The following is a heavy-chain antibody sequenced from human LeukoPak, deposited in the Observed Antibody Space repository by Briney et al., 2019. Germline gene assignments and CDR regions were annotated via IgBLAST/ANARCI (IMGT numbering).Heavy chain of an antibody. CDR2: INWNGGST. D-gene: IGHD3-3*01. CDR3: AREDGYDFWSGYYRGGYFDY. CDR1: GFTFDDYG. Sequence: RSGGSLRLSCAASGFTFDDYGMSWVRQAPGKGLEWVSGINWNGGSTGYADSVKGRFTISRDNAKNSLYLQMNSLRAEDTALYYCAREDGYDFWSGYYRGGYFDYWGQGTLVTVSS. V-gene: IGHV3-20*04. J-gene: IGHJ4*02.